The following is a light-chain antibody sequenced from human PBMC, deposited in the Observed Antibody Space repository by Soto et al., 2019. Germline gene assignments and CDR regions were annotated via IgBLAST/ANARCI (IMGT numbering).Light chain of an antibody. Sequence: IVLTQSPATLSLSPGERATLSCRASQSVSSYLAWYQQKPGQAPRLLIYDASNRATGIPARVSGSGSGTEFTLTISSLEPEDFEVYYCQQRSNWPITFGQGTRLEIK. CDR2: DAS. CDR1: QSVSSY. V-gene: IGKV3-11*01. CDR3: QQRSNWPIT. J-gene: IGKJ5*01.